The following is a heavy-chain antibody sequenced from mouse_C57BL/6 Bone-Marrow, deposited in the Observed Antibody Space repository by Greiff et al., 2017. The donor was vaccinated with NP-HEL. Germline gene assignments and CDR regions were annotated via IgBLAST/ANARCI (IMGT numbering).Heavy chain of an antibody. CDR1: GYTFTSYW. Sequence: QVQLQQPGAELVRPGTSVKLSCKASGYTFTSYWMHWVKQRPGQGLEWIGVIDPSDSYTNYNQKFKGKATLTVDTSSSTAYMQLSSLTSEDSAVYYCARRIYYDYGGFAYWGQGTLVTVSA. D-gene: IGHD2-4*01. CDR2: IDPSDSYT. CDR3: ARRIYYDYGGFAY. V-gene: IGHV1-59*01. J-gene: IGHJ3*01.